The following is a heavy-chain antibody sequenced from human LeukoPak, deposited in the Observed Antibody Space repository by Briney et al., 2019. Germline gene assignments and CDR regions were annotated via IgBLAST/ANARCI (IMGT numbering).Heavy chain of an antibody. Sequence: SETLSLTCTVSGGSISSGGYYWSWIRQHPGKGLEWIGYIYYSGSTYYNPSLKSRVIISVDKSKNQFSLKLSSVTAADTAVYYCARGVAYYDFWSGYSTGNWFDPWGQGTLVTVSS. CDR2: IYYSGST. CDR1: GGSISSGGYY. CDR3: ARGVAYYDFWSGYSTGNWFDP. V-gene: IGHV4-31*03. D-gene: IGHD3-3*01. J-gene: IGHJ5*02.